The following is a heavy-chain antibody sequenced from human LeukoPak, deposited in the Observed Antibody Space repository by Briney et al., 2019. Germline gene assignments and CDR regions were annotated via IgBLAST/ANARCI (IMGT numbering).Heavy chain of an antibody. CDR3: ARTPMVRGVNDY. CDR1: GLIFTSYG. CDR2: LSGGGYT. V-gene: IGHV3-23*01. D-gene: IGHD3-10*01. Sequence: GGSLRLSCAASGLIFTSYGMRWVRQAPGKGLEWVSVLSGGGYTSYADSVKGRFTISRDNSKNTVYLQMNSLRAEDTAVYYCARTPMVRGVNDYWGQGTLVTVSS. J-gene: IGHJ4*02.